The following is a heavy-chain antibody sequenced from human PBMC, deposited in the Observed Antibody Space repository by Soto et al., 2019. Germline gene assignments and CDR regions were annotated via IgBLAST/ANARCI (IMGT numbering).Heavy chain of an antibody. CDR2: IYPGDSDT. Sequence: GESLKISCQGSGCRFINYWIGWVRQIPGKGLEWMGIIYPGDSDTRYSPSFQGQVTISADKSISTAYLQWSSLKASDTAMYYCARLVGVELPHPIDYWGQGTLVTVSS. CDR3: ARLVGVELPHPIDY. CDR1: GCRFINYW. V-gene: IGHV5-51*01. J-gene: IGHJ4*02. D-gene: IGHD1-26*01.